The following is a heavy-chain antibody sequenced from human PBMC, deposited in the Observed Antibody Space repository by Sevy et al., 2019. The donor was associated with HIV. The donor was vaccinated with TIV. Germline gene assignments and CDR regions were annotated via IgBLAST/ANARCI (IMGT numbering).Heavy chain of an antibody. V-gene: IGHV1-2*02. J-gene: IGHJ5*02. CDR2: INPNSGGT. CDR1: GYTLTGYY. Sequence: ASVKVSCKASGYTLTGYYMHWVRQAPGQGLEWMGWINPNSGGTNYAQKFQGRVTMTRDTSISTAYMELSRLRSDDTAVYYCARERVYCSGGSCKPGGWFDPWGQGTLVTVSS. D-gene: IGHD2-15*01. CDR3: ARERVYCSGGSCKPGGWFDP.